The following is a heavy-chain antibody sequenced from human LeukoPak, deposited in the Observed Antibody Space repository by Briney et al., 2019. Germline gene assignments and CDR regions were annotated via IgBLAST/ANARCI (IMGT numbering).Heavy chain of an antibody. J-gene: IGHJ4*02. Sequence: SETLSLTCAVYGGSFSGYYWSWIRQPPGKGLEWIGEINHSGSTNYNPSLKSRVTISVDTSKNQFSLKLSSVTAADTAVYYCARDRYCSSTSCDYSPGYWGQGTLVTVSS. CDR2: INHSGST. CDR1: GGSFSGYY. D-gene: IGHD2-2*01. CDR3: ARDRYCSSTSCDYSPGY. V-gene: IGHV4-34*01.